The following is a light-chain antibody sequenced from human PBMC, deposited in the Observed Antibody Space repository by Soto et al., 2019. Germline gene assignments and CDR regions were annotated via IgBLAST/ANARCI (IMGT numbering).Light chain of an antibody. CDR3: SSYTSSSTPVV. J-gene: IGLJ2*01. CDR1: SSDVGGYKF. V-gene: IGLV2-14*03. Sequence: QSALTQPASVSRSPGQSITISCTGTSSDVGGYKFVSWYQQHPGKAPKLMIYDVSNRPSGVSNRFSGSKSGNTASLTISGLQAEDEADYYCSSYTSSSTPVVFGGGTKLTVL. CDR2: DVS.